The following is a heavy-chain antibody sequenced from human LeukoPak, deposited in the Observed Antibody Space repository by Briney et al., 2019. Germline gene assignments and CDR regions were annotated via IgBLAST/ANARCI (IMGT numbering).Heavy chain of an antibody. CDR3: ARVRYYYGSGSYDAFDI. J-gene: IGHJ3*02. CDR1: GGSISSYY. V-gene: IGHV4-4*07. CDR2: IYTSGST. Sequence: SETLSLTCTVPGGSISSYYWSWIRQPAGKGLEWIGRIYTSGSTNYNPSLKSRVTMSVDTSKNQFSLKLSSVTAADTAVYYCARVRYYYGSGSYDAFDIWGQGTMVTVSS. D-gene: IGHD3-10*01.